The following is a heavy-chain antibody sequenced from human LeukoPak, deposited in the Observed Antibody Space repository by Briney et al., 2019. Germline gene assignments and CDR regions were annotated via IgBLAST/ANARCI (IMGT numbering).Heavy chain of an antibody. CDR1: GFTFSSYG. Sequence: SGRSLRISCAASGFTFSSYGMHWVRQAPGKGLEWVAVIWYDGSNKYYADSVKGRFTMSRDNSKNTLYLQMNSLRAEDTAVYYCARENYYDSSGNFDYWGQGTLVTVSS. CDR3: ARENYYDSSGNFDY. J-gene: IGHJ4*02. D-gene: IGHD3-22*01. V-gene: IGHV3-33*01. CDR2: IWYDGSNK.